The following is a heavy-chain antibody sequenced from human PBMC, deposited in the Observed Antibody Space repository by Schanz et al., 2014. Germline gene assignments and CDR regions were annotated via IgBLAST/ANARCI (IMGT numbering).Heavy chain of an antibody. CDR2: ISDSGTYT. CDR3: AASSGWHPSTDY. Sequence: PGGSLRLSCAASGFVFGDYYMTWIRQAPGKGLEWLSYISDSGTYTNYADSVKGRFTISRDNAKSSLYLQMNSLRVEDTAVYYCAASSGWHPSTDYWGQGTRVTVSS. D-gene: IGHD6-19*01. J-gene: IGHJ4*02. CDR1: GFVFGDYY. V-gene: IGHV3-11*03.